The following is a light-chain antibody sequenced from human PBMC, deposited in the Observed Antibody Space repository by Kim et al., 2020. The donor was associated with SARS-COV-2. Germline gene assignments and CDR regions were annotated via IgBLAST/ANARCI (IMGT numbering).Light chain of an antibody. CDR2: EDN. V-gene: IGLV6-57*01. Sequence: NFMLTQPHSVSESPGKTVTISCTRSSGSIASNYVQWYQQRPGSSPTTVIYEDNQRPSGVPGRFSGSIDSSSNSASLTISGLKTEDEADYYCQSYDSSNHRVFGGGTQLTVL. CDR3: QSYDSSNHRV. CDR1: SGSIASNY. J-gene: IGLJ3*02.